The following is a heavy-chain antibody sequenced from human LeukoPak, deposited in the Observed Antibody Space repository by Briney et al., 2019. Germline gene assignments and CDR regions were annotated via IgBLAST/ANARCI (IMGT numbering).Heavy chain of an antibody. J-gene: IGHJ4*02. V-gene: IGHV1-46*01. CDR1: GDTFTTYY. CDR2: FYPSGGST. Sequence: ASVKVSCKASGDTFTTYYMHWVRQAPGQGLEWMGIFYPSGGSTSYAQKFQGRVIMTRDVSTSTVFMELSSLRSDDTAVYYCARDGVAGVYYFDYWGQGTQVTVSS. CDR3: ARDGVAGVYYFDY. D-gene: IGHD6-19*01.